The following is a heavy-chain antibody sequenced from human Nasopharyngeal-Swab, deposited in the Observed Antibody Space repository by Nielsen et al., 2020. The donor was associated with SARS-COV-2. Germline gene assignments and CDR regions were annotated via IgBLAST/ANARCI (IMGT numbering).Heavy chain of an antibody. CDR2: IYPGDSDT. CDR3: ASARGRGYCGGDCYSGYDGFDI. Sequence: GESLKISCKGSRYSFTNYWIGWVRQMPGKGLEWMGIIYPGDSDTRYSPSFQGHVIISADKSISTVYLQWSSLKASGTAMYYCASARGRGYCGGDCYSGYDGFDIWGQGTMVTVSS. V-gene: IGHV5-51*01. J-gene: IGHJ3*02. CDR1: RYSFTNYW. D-gene: IGHD2-21*02.